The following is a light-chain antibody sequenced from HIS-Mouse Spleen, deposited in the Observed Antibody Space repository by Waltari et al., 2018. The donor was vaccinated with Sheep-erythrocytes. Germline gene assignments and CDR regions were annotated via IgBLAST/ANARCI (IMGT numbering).Light chain of an antibody. J-gene: IGLJ1*01. Sequence: QSALTQPASVSGSPGQSITIPCTGTSSDVGSYNLVSWYQQHPGKAPKPMIYEGSKRPSGVSNRFSGSKSGNTASLTISGLQAEDEADYYCCSYAGSSTFHVFGTGTKVTVL. CDR3: CSYAGSSTFHV. CDR2: EGS. CDR1: SSDVGSYNL. V-gene: IGLV2-23*01.